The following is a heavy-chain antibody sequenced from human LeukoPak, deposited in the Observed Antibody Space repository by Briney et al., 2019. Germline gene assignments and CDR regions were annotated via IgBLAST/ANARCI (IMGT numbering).Heavy chain of an antibody. Sequence: GGSLRLSCAVSGFTFSSYWMSWVRQAPGKGLEWVSNIKQDGSEKYYVDSVKGRFTISRDNAKNSLYLQMNSLRAEDTAVYYCARPGYGFWSPSRAFDIWVQGTMVTVSS. CDR3: ARPGYGFWSPSRAFDI. CDR1: GFTFSSYW. D-gene: IGHD3-3*01. CDR2: IKQDGSEK. V-gene: IGHV3-7*01. J-gene: IGHJ3*02.